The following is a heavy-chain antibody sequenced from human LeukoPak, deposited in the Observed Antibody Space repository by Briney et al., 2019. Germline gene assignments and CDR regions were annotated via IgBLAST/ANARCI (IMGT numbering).Heavy chain of an antibody. CDR1: GYSFTSYR. Sequence: KRGESLKISCKGSGYSFTSYRIGWVRQMPGKGLEWMGIIYPGDSDTRYSPSFQGQVTISADKSISAAYLQWSSLKASDTAMYYCARPAYLGYCSSTCCHDAFDIWGQGTMVTVSS. D-gene: IGHD2-2*01. J-gene: IGHJ3*02. CDR2: IYPGDSDT. CDR3: ARPAYLGYCSSTCCHDAFDI. V-gene: IGHV5-51*01.